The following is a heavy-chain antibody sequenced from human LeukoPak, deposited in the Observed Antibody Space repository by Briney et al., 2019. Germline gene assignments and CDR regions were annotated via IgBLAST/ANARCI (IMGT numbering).Heavy chain of an antibody. J-gene: IGHJ5*02. CDR2: TYYRSKWYN. CDR3: ARGAVYVYYGRNWFDP. CDR1: GDSVSSNSAA. V-gene: IGHV6-1*01. D-gene: IGHD5/OR15-5a*01. Sequence: SQTLSLTCAISGDSVSSNSAAWNWIRQSPSRGLEWLGRTYYRSKWYNDYAVSVKSRITINPDTSKNQFSLKLSSVTAADTAVYYCARGAVYVYYGRNWFDPWGQGTLVTVSS.